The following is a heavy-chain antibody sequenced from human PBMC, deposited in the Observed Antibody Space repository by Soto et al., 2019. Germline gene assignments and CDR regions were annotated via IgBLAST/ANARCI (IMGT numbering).Heavy chain of an antibody. CDR2: INPNGGST. D-gene: IGHD7-27*01. Sequence: QVQLVQSGAEVKYPGASVKLSCKASGYIFTNYYIHWVRQAPGQGLEWMAIINPNGGSTNYAQEFQGRVTLARDTFTNTVYMELSSLRSEDTAIYYCARDLTSGDYWGQGTLVTVSS. CDR1: GYIFTNYY. CDR3: ARDLTSGDY. V-gene: IGHV1-46*01. J-gene: IGHJ4*02.